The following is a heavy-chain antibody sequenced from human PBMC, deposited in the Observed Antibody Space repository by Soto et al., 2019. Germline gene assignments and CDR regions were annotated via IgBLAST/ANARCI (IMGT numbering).Heavy chain of an antibody. D-gene: IGHD2-8*01. CDR1: GFTFSSYW. CDR3: ARDNHCTNGVCSNYYYYYYMDV. J-gene: IGHJ6*03. CDR2: INSDGSST. Sequence: GGSLRLSCAASGFTFSSYWMHWVRQAPGKGLVWVSRINSDGSSTSYADSVKGRFTISRDNSKNTLYLQMNSLRAEDTAVYYCARDNHCTNGVCSNYYYYYYMDVWGKGTTVTVSS. V-gene: IGHV3-74*01.